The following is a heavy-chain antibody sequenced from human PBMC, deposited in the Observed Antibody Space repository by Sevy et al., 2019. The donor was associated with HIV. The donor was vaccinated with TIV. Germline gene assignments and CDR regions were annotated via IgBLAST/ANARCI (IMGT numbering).Heavy chain of an antibody. D-gene: IGHD3-16*01. CDR2: IEGDGSDK. J-gene: IGHJ4*02. V-gene: IGHV3-7*01. CDR1: GFTFSAYW. CDR3: AHETIGRFDS. Sequence: GGSLRLSCAASGFTFSAYWMNWVRQAPGKGLERVANIEGDGSDKHYVDSVEGRFTISRDNGKNLLYLQMNSLRVEDTAVYYCAHETIGRFDSWGQGTLVTVSS.